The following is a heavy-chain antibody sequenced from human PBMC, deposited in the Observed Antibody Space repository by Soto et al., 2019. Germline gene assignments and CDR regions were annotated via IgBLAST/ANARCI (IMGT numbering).Heavy chain of an antibody. V-gene: IGHV3-48*01. CDR1: GLTFNSYS. Sequence: PGGSLRLSCAACGLTFNSYSMNWVRQAPGKGLEWVSYISSSSSTIYYADSVKGRFTISRDNAKNSLYLQMNSLRAEDTAVYYCARDLAAAILDYWGQGTLVTVSS. D-gene: IGHD6-13*01. J-gene: IGHJ4*02. CDR2: ISSSSSTI. CDR3: ARDLAAAILDY.